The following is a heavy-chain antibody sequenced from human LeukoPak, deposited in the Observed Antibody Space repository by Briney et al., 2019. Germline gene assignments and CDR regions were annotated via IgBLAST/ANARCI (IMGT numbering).Heavy chain of an antibody. D-gene: IGHD2-2*01. V-gene: IGHV4-59*08. J-gene: IGHJ3*02. Sequence: SETLSLTCTVSGGSIRNYYWNWIRQPPGKGLEGIGSVFYIGRTYYNSSLQSRVTISLDTSKNQFSLKLSSVTAADTAVFYCARFTGYCSGTSCYPNAFDIWGQGTMVTVSS. CDR2: VFYIGRT. CDR1: GGSIRNYY. CDR3: ARFTGYCSGTSCYPNAFDI.